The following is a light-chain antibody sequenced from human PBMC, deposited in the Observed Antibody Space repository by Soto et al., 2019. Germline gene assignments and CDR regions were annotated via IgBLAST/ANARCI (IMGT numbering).Light chain of an antibody. J-gene: IGKJ5*01. CDR1: QSITNTY. V-gene: IGKV3-20*01. Sequence: ETVLTQSPGTLSLSPGERATLSCRASQSITNTYLAWYQQKPGQAPRLLIYGASSRVTGIPDRFSGSGSGTDFTLTISRLEPEDFAVYYCQQYRTSPSTFGQGTRLEIK. CDR3: QQYRTSPST. CDR2: GAS.